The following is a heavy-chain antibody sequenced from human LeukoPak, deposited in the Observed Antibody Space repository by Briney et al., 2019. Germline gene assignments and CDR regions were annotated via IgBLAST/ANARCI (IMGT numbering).Heavy chain of an antibody. V-gene: IGHV4-39*07. J-gene: IGHJ4*02. CDR3: ARKREGPTTGIDY. CDR2: IYSSGSS. CDR1: GGSISSTNSY. Sequence: SETLSLTCTVSGGSISSTNSYWGWIRQSPRTGLEWIGNIYSSGSSYYNPSLKSRVTIAIDTSENQFSLKLTSVTAADTAVYYCARKREGPTTGIDYWGQGTLVTVSS. D-gene: IGHD1-26*01.